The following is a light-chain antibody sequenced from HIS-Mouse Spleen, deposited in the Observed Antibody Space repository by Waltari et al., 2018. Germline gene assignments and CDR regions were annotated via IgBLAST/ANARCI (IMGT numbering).Light chain of an antibody. CDR2: AAS. CDR1: QGISSY. Sequence: DIQLTQSPSFLSASVGDRVTITCRARQGISSYLAWYQQKPGKAPKLLIYAASTLQSGVPSRFSGSGSGTEFTLTISSLQPEDFATYYCQQLNSYSPTFGQGTKVEIK. V-gene: IGKV1-9*01. J-gene: IGKJ1*01. CDR3: QQLNSYSPT.